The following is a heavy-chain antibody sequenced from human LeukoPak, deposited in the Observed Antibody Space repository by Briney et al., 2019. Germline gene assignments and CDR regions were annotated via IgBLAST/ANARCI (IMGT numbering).Heavy chain of an antibody. J-gene: IGHJ3*02. CDR1: GGSISSYY. CDR3: ARVRDYDFWSGYSGDAFDI. Sequence: SETLPLTCTVSGGSISSYYWSWIRQPPGKGLEWIGYIYYSGSTNYNPSLKSRVTISVDTSKNQFSLKLSSVTAADTAVYYCARVRDYDFWSGYSGDAFDIWGQGTMVTVSS. CDR2: IYYSGST. V-gene: IGHV4-59*01. D-gene: IGHD3-3*01.